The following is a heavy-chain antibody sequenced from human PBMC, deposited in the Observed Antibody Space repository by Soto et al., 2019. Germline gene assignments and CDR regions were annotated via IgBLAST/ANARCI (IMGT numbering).Heavy chain of an antibody. Sequence: GGSLRLSCAASGFTFSSYGMHWVRQAPGKGLEWVAVIWYDGSNKYYADSVKGRFTISRDNSKNTRYLQMNSLRAEDTAVYYCARSTGYYGSGSYYNADWFDPWGQGTLVTVSS. J-gene: IGHJ5*02. CDR3: ARSTGYYGSGSYYNADWFDP. D-gene: IGHD3-10*01. V-gene: IGHV3-33*01. CDR2: IWYDGSNK. CDR1: GFTFSSYG.